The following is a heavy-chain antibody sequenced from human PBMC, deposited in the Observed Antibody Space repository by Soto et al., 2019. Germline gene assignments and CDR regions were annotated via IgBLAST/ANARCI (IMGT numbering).Heavy chain of an antibody. CDR3: ARGKKYSYGPDLGMDV. J-gene: IGHJ6*02. CDR1: GVTFSSYA. V-gene: IGHV1-69*06. Sequence: QVQLVQSGAEVKKPGSSVKVSCKASGVTFSSYAISWVRQAPGQGLEWMGGIIPIFGTANYAQKFQGRVTITADKPTSTAYMELSSLRSEDTAVYYCARGKKYSYGPDLGMDVWGQGTTVTVSS. CDR2: IIPIFGTA. D-gene: IGHD5-18*01.